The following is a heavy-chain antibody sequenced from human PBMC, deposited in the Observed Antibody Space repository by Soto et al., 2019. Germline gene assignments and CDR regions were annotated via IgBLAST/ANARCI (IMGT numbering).Heavy chain of an antibody. CDR3: TRVPGELHLLDAFDA. CDR2: ISTYNVNT. V-gene: IGHV1-18*01. CDR1: GYTFTNYG. D-gene: IGHD1-7*01. J-gene: IGHJ3*01. Sequence: QIQLVRSGGEVKKPGASVNVSCKASGYTFTNYGIGWVRQAPGQGLEWMGWISTYNVNTIYAQNFQDRVTMTTDTSTCTAFMELKSLTSDYPAVYYCTRVPGELHLLDAFDAWGQGTMLTVSS.